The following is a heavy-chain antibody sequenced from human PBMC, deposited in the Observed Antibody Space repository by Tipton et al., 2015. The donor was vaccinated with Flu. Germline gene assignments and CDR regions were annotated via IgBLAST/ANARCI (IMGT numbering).Heavy chain of an antibody. CDR2: IHSREGA. Sequence: TLSLTCTVAGGPISGGNDYWTWVRQAAGKGLEWIGRIHSREGANYNPSFASRITISLDMSMNQFPLKLRSVTAADTATYYCAREFGYWGQGTRVTVSS. CDR1: GGPISGGNDY. D-gene: IGHD3-10*01. V-gene: IGHV4-61*02. CDR3: AREFGY. J-gene: IGHJ4*02.